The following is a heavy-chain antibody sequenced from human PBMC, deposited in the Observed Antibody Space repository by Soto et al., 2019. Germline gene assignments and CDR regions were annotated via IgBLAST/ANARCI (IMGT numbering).Heavy chain of an antibody. D-gene: IGHD4-17*01. J-gene: IGHJ4*02. CDR3: ARGATVTQYDY. CDR2: ISYSGTT. Sequence: PSETLSLTCTVSGGSISSSSYYWGWIRQPPGKGLEWIGFISYSGTTNYNPSLKSRVTISVDTSRSQISLKVSSLTAADSAVYYCARGATVTQYDYWGQGTLVTVSS. CDR1: GGSISSSSYY. V-gene: IGHV4-61*05.